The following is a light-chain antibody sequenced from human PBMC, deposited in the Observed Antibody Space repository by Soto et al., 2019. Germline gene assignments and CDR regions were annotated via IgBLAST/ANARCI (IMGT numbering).Light chain of an antibody. CDR2: AAS. J-gene: IGKJ1*01. CDR1: QSISNY. V-gene: IGKV1-39*01. Sequence: DIQMTQSPSSLSASVGDRITITCRASQSISNYLNWYQQKPGKAPKLLIYAASSLQSGVPSRFSGSGSGTDFTLTISSLRPEDFATYSCQQSYSMPRTFGQGTKVEIK. CDR3: QQSYSMPRT.